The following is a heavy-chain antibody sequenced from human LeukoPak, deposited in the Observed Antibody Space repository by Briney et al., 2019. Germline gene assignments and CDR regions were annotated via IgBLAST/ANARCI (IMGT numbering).Heavy chain of an antibody. CDR3: ARSLRHYYYMDV. CDR2: ISTNGGST. J-gene: IGHJ6*03. Sequence: GGSLRLSCAASGLTFSTYAIHWVRQAPGKGLEYVSGISTNGGSTDYANSVKGRFTISRDNSKNTLYLQMGSLRAEDMAVYYCARSLRHYYYMDVWGKGTTVTVSS. V-gene: IGHV3-64*01. CDR1: GLTFSTYA.